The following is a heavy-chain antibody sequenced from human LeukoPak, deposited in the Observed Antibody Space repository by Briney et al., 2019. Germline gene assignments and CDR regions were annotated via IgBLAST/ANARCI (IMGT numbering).Heavy chain of an antibody. D-gene: IGHD5-24*01. Sequence: GASVKVSCKASGYTFTSYDINWVRQAPGQGLEWMGWMNPNSGNTGYAQKFQGRVTMTRNTSISTAYMELSSLRSEDTAVYYCARDGYNSRAFDIWGQGTMVTVSS. CDR2: MNPNSGNT. J-gene: IGHJ3*02. V-gene: IGHV1-8*01. CDR1: GYTFTSYD. CDR3: ARDGYNSRAFDI.